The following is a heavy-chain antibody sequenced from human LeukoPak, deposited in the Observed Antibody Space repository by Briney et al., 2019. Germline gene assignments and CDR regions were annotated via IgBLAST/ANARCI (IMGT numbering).Heavy chain of an antibody. CDR1: GFTFSSYA. CDR3: VKGSSSSRPYYFDY. V-gene: IGHV3-23*01. CDR2: ITDSGGDT. Sequence: GGSLRLSCAASGFTFSSYAMSWVRQAPGKGLEWVTAITDSGGDTYHADSVKGRSSISRDNSKNTLYLQMNSLRVEDTAVYYCVKGSSSSRPYYFDYWGQGTLVTVSS. J-gene: IGHJ4*02. D-gene: IGHD6-6*01.